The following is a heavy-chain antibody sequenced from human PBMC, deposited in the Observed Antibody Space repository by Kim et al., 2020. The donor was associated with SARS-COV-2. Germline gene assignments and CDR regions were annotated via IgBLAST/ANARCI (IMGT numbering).Heavy chain of an antibody. D-gene: IGHD6-13*01. CDR2: TYYRSKWYN. V-gene: IGHV6-1*01. CDR3: ARDHPGFGGSWFSNWFDP. Sequence: SQTLSLTCAISGDSVSSNSAAWNWIRQSPSRGLEWLGRTYYRSKWYNDYAVSVKSRITINPDTSKNQFSLQLNSVTPEDTAVYYCARDHPGFGGSWFSNWFDPWGQGTLVTVSS. CDR1: GDSVSSNSAA. J-gene: IGHJ5*02.